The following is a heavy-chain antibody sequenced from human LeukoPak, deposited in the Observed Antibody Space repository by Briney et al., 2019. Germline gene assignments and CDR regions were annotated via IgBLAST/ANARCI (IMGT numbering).Heavy chain of an antibody. CDR2: IYYSGST. CDR1: GGSISSYY. J-gene: IGHJ4*02. Sequence: PSETLSLTCTVSGGSISSYYWSWIRQPPGKGLEWIGYIYYSGSTNYNPSLKSRVTISVDTSKNQFSLKLSSVTAADTAVCYCARFEAENGVDYWGQGTLVTVSS. CDR3: ARFEAENGVDY. V-gene: IGHV4-59*01. D-gene: IGHD3-10*01.